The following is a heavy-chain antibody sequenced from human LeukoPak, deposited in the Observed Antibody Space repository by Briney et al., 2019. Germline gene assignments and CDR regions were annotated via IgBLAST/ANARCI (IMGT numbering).Heavy chain of an antibody. D-gene: IGHD2-2*01. CDR2: ISGNNDNP. CDR3: ARDGTSTDDY. CDR1: GYTFSNFG. Sequence: GASVNVSCKTSGYTFSNFGISWVRQAPGQGLEWMGWISGNNDNPNHGQKFQGRFSVTTDSSTSTAYLELRNLRSDDTAVYYCARDGTSTDDYWGQGTLVTVSS. J-gene: IGHJ4*02. V-gene: IGHV1-18*01.